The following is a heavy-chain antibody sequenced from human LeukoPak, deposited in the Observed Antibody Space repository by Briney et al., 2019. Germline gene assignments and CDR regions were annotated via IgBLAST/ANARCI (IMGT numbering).Heavy chain of an antibody. V-gene: IGHV3-53*01. D-gene: IGHD5-24*01. CDR3: ARTFVSGDGYKVGYFDY. J-gene: IGHJ4*02. CDR2: IYSGGST. CDR1: GLTVSSNY. Sequence: PGGSLRLSCAASGLTVSSNYMSWVCQAPGKGLEWVSLIYSGGSTYYADSVKGRFTISRDNSKNTLYLQMNSLSAEDTAVYYCARTFVSGDGYKVGYFDYWGQGTLVTVSS.